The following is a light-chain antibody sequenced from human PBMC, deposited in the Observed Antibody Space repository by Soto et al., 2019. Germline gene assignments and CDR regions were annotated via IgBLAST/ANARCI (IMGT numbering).Light chain of an antibody. J-gene: IGKJ4*01. CDR2: GAS. Sequence: EIVLTQSPGTLSLSPGDSATLSCRASQTVSRSYFVWYQQKPGQAPRLIIYGASARAPGIPDRFSGTWSGTESTLTISRLEPEDFAVYFCQHFDSSPTFGGGTKVEIK. CDR3: QHFDSSPT. CDR1: QTVSRSY. V-gene: IGKV3-20*01.